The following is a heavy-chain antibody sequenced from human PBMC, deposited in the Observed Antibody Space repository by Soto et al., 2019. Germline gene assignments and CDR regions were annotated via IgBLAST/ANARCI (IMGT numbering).Heavy chain of an antibody. J-gene: IGHJ4*02. Sequence: EVQLLESGGGLVQPGGSLRLSCAASGFTFSSYAMTWVRQAPGKGLEWVSAISGRGGSTYYADSVKGRFTISRDNSKNTRYLQMNSLRAEDTAVYYCAKVLYGDLVYFDYWGQGTLVTVSS. CDR1: GFTFSSYA. CDR2: ISGRGGST. CDR3: AKVLYGDLVYFDY. D-gene: IGHD4-17*01. V-gene: IGHV3-23*01.